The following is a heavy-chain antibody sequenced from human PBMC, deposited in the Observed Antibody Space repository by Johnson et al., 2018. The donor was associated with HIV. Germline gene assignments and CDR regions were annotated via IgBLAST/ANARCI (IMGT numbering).Heavy chain of an antibody. CDR1: GFTFSNFD. CDR3: AKAHCPGCDGFDI. D-gene: IGHD2-15*01. J-gene: IGHJ3*02. V-gene: IGHV3-30*18. CDR2: ISYDGNDK. Sequence: VQLVESGGGVVQPGRSLRLSCAASGFTFSNFDMHWVRQAPGKGLEWVAGISYDGNDKYYSDSVKGRFTISRDNSKNTLYLEMSSLRPEDTAVYYFAKAHCPGCDGFDIWGQGTMVTVSS.